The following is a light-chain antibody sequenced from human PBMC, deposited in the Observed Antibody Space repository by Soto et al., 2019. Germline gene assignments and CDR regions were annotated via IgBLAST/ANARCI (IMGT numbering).Light chain of an antibody. CDR3: QQYSRSPQKMYT. CDR2: AAS. V-gene: IGKV3-20*01. J-gene: IGKJ2*01. CDR1: QSVSSIY. Sequence: EIVLTQSPGTLSLSPGERATLSCRASQSVSSIYLAWYQQKPGQAPRLVIYAASSRATGIPDRFSGSGSGTDFTLTISRVEPEEFAVYYCQQYSRSPQKMYTFGQGTKLEIK.